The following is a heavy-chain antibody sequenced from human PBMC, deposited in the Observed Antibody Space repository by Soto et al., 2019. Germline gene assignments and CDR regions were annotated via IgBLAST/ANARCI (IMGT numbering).Heavy chain of an antibody. CDR2: ISGSGGST. V-gene: IGHV3-23*01. Sequence: GGSLRLSCAASGFTFSSYAMSWVRQAPGKGLEWVSAISGSGGSTYYADSVKGRFTISRDNSKNTLYLQMNSLRAEDTAVYYCASRPRSIAADYYYYGMDVWGQGTTVTVSS. CDR1: GFTFSSYA. CDR3: ASRPRSIAADYYYYGMDV. D-gene: IGHD6-13*01. J-gene: IGHJ6*02.